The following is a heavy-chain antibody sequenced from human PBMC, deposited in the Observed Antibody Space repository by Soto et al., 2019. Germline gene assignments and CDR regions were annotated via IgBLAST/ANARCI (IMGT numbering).Heavy chain of an antibody. CDR2: ISAYNGNT. D-gene: IGHD3-3*01. Sequence: GASVKVSCKASGYTFTSYGISWVRQAPGQGLEWMGWISAYNGNTNYAQKLQGRVTMTTDTSTSTAYMELRSLRSDDTAVYYCARDCYDCWSGYFEPSGGMDVWGQGTTVTVSS. CDR3: ARDCYDCWSGYFEPSGGMDV. V-gene: IGHV1-18*01. J-gene: IGHJ6*02. CDR1: GYTFTSYG.